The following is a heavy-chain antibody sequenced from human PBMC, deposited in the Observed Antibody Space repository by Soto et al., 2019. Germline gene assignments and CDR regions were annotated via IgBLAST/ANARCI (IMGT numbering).Heavy chain of an antibody. D-gene: IGHD5-18*01. CDR1: GFTFGDYA. CDR2: IRSKAYGGTT. Sequence: PGGSLRLCCTASGFTFGDYAMSWFRQAPGKGREWVGFIRSKAYGGTTEYAASVKGRFTISRDDSKSIAYLQMNSLKTEDTAVYYCTRLDTARDYYYYYGMDVWGQGTTVTVS. CDR3: TRLDTARDYYYYYGMDV. V-gene: IGHV3-49*03. J-gene: IGHJ6*02.